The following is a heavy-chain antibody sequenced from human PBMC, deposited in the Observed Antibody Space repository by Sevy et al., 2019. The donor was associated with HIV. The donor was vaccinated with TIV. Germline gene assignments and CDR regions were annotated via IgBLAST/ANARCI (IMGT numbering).Heavy chain of an antibody. V-gene: IGHV3-23*01. CDR3: AREGCSRPHDY. D-gene: IGHD2-8*01. CDR1: GFAFHEYS. CDR2: LSFGCGKI. J-gene: IGHJ4*02. Sequence: GSLRLSCAASGFAFHEYSMSWIRQAPGKGLEWVATLSFGCGKINYADSVKGRFTNSRDNSKNSFYLQMDNLRVEDTALYYCAREGCSRPHDYWGQGTRVTVSS.